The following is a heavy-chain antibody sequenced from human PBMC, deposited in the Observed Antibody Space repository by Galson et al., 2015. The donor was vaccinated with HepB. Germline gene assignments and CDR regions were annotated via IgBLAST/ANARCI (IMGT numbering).Heavy chain of an antibody. CDR1: GFTFSSYG. J-gene: IGHJ6*02. D-gene: IGHD3-3*01. V-gene: IGHV3-30*18. CDR3: AKDGPERTYYDFWSGYYYYYYYGMDV. CDR2: ISYDGSNK. Sequence: SLRLSCAASGFTFSSYGMHWVRQAPGKGLEWVAVISYDGSNKYYADSVKGRFTISRDNSKNTLYLQMNSLRAEDTAVYYCAKDGPERTYYDFWSGYYYYYYYGMDVWGQGTTVTVSS.